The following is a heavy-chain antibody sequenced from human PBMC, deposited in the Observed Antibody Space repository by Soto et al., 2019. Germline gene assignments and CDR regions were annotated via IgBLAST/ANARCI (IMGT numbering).Heavy chain of an antibody. V-gene: IGHV4-59*01. D-gene: IGHD1-26*01. Sequence: TSETLSLTCTVSGGSIISYYWSWIRQPPWKGLEWIGFIYYTGSTSCNPSLKSRVTLSVDTAKNQFSLKLSSVTAADTAVYFCARYTGTYYVYWGQGTLVTVSS. J-gene: IGHJ4*02. CDR2: IYYTGST. CDR3: ARYTGTYYVY. CDR1: GGSIISYY.